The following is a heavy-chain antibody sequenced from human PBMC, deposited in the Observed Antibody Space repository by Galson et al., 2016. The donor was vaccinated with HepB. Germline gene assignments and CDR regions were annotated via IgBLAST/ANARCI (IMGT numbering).Heavy chain of an antibody. V-gene: IGHV5-51*01. Sequence: QSGAEVTKPGESLKIPCQASGYNFTNFWIGWVRQMSGNGLEWMGSIYPDDSDTKNSPSLQGQVTISADKSTSTAYLQWSSLRASDTAMYYCVRHGRVAKDLGIIWGSPGRSVYGVDVGGPGITVIVSS. D-gene: IGHD3-16*01. CDR3: VRHGRVAKDLGIIWGSPGRSVYGVDV. J-gene: IGHJ6*02. CDR2: IYPDDSDT. CDR1: GYNFTNFW.